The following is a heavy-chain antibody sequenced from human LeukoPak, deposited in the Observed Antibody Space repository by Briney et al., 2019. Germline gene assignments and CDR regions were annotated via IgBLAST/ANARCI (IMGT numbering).Heavy chain of an antibody. J-gene: IGHJ6*02. V-gene: IGHV1-2*02. CDR3: ARERGAERRVRYGMDV. CDR1: GYTFTGYY. CDR2: ISPNSGGT. D-gene: IGHD1-1*01. Sequence: ASVKVSCKASGYTFTGYYMRWVRQAPGQGLEWMGWISPNSGGTNYAQKFQGRVTMTRDTSISTAYMELSRLRSDDTAVYYCARERGAERRVRYGMDVWGQGTTVTVSS.